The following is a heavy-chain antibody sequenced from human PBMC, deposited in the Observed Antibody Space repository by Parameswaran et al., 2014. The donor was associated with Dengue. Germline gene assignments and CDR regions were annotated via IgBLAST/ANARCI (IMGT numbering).Heavy chain of an antibody. Sequence: AMPGVRQAPGKGLEWVSGISWNSGSIGYADSVKGRFTISRDNAKNSLYLQMNSLRAEDTALYYCAKDRNYDILTGFPDYWGQGTLVTVSS. CDR2: ISWNSGSI. V-gene: IGHV3-9*01. D-gene: IGHD3-9*01. CDR3: AKDRNYDILTGFPDY. J-gene: IGHJ4*02. CDR1: A.